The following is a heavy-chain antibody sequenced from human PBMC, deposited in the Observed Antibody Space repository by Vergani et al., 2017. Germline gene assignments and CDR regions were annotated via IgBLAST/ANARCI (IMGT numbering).Heavy chain of an antibody. CDR2: INPTGSR. V-gene: IGHV1-2*02. J-gene: IGHJ4*02. CDR1: GYTFTDFF. CDR3: ARGYCSSTSCLGGFDY. D-gene: IGHD2-2*01. Sequence: LVQSGPEVKEPGASVKVSCLVSGYTFTDFFLAWVRQIPGERPEWMGWINPTGSRRYAEQFEGRVTMTTDTSISTAYMELSRLRSDDTAVYYCARGYCSSTSCLGGFDYWGQGTLVTVSS.